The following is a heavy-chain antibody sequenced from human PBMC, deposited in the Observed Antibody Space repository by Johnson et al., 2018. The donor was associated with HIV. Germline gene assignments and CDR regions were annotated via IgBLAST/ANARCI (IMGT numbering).Heavy chain of an antibody. CDR3: ARAPEVRGVDAFDV. CDR1: GFTFSSYG. CDR2: ISYDGRDK. J-gene: IGHJ3*01. D-gene: IGHD3-10*01. Sequence: QMQLVESGGGVVQPGRSLRLSCAASGFTFSSYGMNWVRQAPGKGLEWVAVISYDGRDKYYAASVKGRFTISRDNAKNSLSLQMNSLRAEDTAVYYCARAPEVRGVDAFDVWGQGTVVTVSS. V-gene: IGHV3-30*03.